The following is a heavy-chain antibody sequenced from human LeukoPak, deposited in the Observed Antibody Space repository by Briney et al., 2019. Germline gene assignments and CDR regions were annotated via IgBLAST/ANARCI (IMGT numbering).Heavy chain of an antibody. V-gene: IGHV3-30*02. D-gene: IGHD5-24*01. CDR2: IQNDESRT. J-gene: IGHJ4*02. Sequence: GGSLRLSCAASGFAFSAYGMHWVRQAPGKGLEWVAYIQNDESRTHYTDSVKGRFTISRDISKRTLYLQMNRLRPEDTAVYYCAKDLGRWLQFGFDYWGQGTLVTVSS. CDR1: GFAFSAYG. CDR3: AKDLGRWLQFGFDY.